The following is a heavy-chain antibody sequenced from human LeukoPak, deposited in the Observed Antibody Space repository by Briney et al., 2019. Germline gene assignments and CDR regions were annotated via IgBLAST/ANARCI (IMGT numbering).Heavy chain of an antibody. D-gene: IGHD1-1*01. J-gene: IGHJ6*02. Sequence: GGSLRLSCAASGFTFSESWMTWVRQVPGQGLEWVAHINHEGGAIQYVDSVKGRFTISRDNAKGSVFLQMNNLRAEDTAIYHCATYINWVAGDVWGQGTTVIVSS. V-gene: IGHV3-7*01. CDR2: INHEGGAI. CDR1: GFTFSESW. CDR3: ATYINWVAGDV.